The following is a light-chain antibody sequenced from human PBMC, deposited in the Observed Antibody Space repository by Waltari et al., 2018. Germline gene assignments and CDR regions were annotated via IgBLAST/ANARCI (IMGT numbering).Light chain of an antibody. J-gene: IGKJ1*01. CDR3: EQYNNWPPWT. V-gene: IGKV3D-15*01. CDR2: SAS. CDR1: QSVSSN. Sequence: EIVMTQSPATLSVSLGERPTLPCRASQSVSSNLAWYQQKPGQAPRLLIYSASTRATGIPARFSGSGSGTEFTLTISSLQSEDFAVYYCEQYNNWPPWTFGQGTKVEIK.